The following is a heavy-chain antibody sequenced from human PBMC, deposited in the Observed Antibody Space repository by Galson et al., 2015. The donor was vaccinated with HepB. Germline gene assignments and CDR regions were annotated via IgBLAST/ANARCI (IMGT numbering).Heavy chain of an antibody. Sequence: SLRLSCAASGFTFSGYAMNWVRQAAGKGLEWLSYISREGSMIYYADSVKGRFTIFRDNAKNSLYLQMNSLRADDTAVYYCARDGGSSWGNDYWGQGTLVTVSS. CDR1: GFTFSGYA. CDR3: ARDGGSSWGNDY. CDR2: ISREGSMI. D-gene: IGHD6-13*01. V-gene: IGHV3-48*01. J-gene: IGHJ4*02.